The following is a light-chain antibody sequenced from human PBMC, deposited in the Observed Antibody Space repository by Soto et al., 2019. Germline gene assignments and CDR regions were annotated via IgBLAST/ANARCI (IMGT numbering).Light chain of an antibody. V-gene: IGKV3-20*01. CDR2: GAS. J-gene: IGKJ1*01. CDR3: QQYGSSRT. CDR1: QSVSSSY. Sequence: EIVLTQSPGTLSLSPGERATLSCRASQSVSSSYIAWYQQKPGQAPRLLIYGASSRATGIPERFSGSGSGTDFTLTISRLEPEDFAVYYCQQYGSSRTFGQGTKVEIK.